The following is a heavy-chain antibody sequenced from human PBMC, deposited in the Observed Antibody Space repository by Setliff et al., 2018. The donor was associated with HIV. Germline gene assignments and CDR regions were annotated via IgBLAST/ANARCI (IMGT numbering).Heavy chain of an antibody. CDR2: IYPGDSET. J-gene: IGHJ3*02. D-gene: IGHD3-22*01. CDR1: GYSFSNYW. CDR3: ARRYGFDSSGLENDAFDI. Sequence: ASVKISCKASGYSFSNYWVGWVRQMPGKGLEWMGLIYPGDSETRYNPSFQGQVSISADKSINTAYLQWSSLKASDTAMYYCARRYGFDSSGLENDAFDIWGQGTLVTVSS. V-gene: IGHV5-51*01.